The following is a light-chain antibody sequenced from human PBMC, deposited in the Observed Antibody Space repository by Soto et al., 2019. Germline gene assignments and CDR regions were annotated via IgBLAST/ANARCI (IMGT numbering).Light chain of an antibody. J-gene: IGKJ4*01. CDR2: GAS. Sequence: EIVLTQSPGTLSLSPGERVTLSCRAGQSVSNNNLAWYQQKSGQAPRLLIYGASRRATGIPDRFSGSGSGTDFTLTIYRLEPEDFAVYYCQQYGTLLAFGGGSKVEI. V-gene: IGKV3-20*01. CDR1: QSVSNNN. CDR3: QQYGTLLA.